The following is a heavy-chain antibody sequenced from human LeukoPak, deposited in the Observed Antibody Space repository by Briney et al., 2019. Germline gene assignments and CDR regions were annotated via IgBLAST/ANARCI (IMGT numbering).Heavy chain of an antibody. J-gene: IGHJ6*03. Sequence: SETLSLTCTVSDGSISSRSYYWGWIRQPPGKGLEWIGSIYYSGSTYYNPSLKSRVTISVDTSKNQFSLKLSSVTAADTAVYYCARVCYYYYYYMDVWGKGTTVTVSS. V-gene: IGHV4-39*07. CDR2: IYYSGST. CDR3: ARVCYYYYYYMDV. CDR1: DGSISSRSYY.